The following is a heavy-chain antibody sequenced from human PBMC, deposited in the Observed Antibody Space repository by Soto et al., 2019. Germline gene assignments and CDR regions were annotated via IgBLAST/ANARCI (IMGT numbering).Heavy chain of an antibody. CDR3: ASSIDSGSFLHYYYGMDV. Sequence: SETLSLTCSVSGGSVGSDSYYWSWIRQPPGAGLEWIGYIYFSGTTNYNPSLESRISILVDSSKNQFSLKLSSVTAADTAVYYCASSIDSGSFLHYYYGMDVWGQGTTVTVSS. J-gene: IGHJ6*02. CDR1: GGSVGSDSYY. CDR2: IYFSGTT. V-gene: IGHV4-61*01. D-gene: IGHD1-26*01.